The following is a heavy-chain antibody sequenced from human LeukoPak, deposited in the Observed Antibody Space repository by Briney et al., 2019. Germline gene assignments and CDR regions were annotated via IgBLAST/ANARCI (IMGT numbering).Heavy chain of an antibody. V-gene: IGHV3-48*02. CDR1: GYTFSSYS. J-gene: IGHJ3*01. D-gene: IGHD5-12*01. CDR2: ISSSSSTI. CDR3: ARLDIVATGAFDL. Sequence: GGSLRLSCAASGYTFSSYSMNWVRQAPGKGLEWVSYISSSSSTIYYADSVRGRFSFSRDNAKNSLNLQMNSLRDEDTAVYYCARLDIVATGAFDLWGQGTMVTVSS.